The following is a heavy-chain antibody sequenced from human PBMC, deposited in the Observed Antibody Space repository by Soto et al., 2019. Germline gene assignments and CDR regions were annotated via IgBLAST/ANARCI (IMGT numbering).Heavy chain of an antibody. CDR3: AKVGDGYTSFFDY. D-gene: IGHD5-12*01. V-gene: IGHV3-30*18. Sequence: GGSLRLSCAASGFTFNSYGMHWVRQAPGKGLEWVAVMSYDGSNKYYADSAKGRFTISRDTSKNTLYLQMNSLRAEDTGVYYCAKVGDGYTSFFDYWGQGTLVTVSS. CDR1: GFTFNSYG. J-gene: IGHJ4*02. CDR2: MSYDGSNK.